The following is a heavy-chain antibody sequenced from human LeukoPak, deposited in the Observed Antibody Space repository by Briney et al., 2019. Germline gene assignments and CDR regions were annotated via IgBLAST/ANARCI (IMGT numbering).Heavy chain of an antibody. Sequence: SSQTLSLTCTVSGGSISSGDYYWSWIRQPPGKGLEWIGYIYYSGSTYYNPSLQRRVTISLDTSKNQFSLKLSSVTAADTAVYYCARPPPSPATHFVVLWFDPWGQGTLATVSS. V-gene: IGHV4-30-4*08. D-gene: IGHD3-3*02. CDR3: ARPPPSPATHFVVLWFDP. CDR2: IYYSGST. J-gene: IGHJ5*02. CDR1: GGSISSGDYY.